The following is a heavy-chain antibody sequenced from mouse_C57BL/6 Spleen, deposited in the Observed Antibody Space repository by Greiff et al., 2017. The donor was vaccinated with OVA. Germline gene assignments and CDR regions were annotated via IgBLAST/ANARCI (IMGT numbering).Heavy chain of an antibody. CDR1: GFTFSDYY. D-gene: IGHD4-1*01. CDR3: ARGKLTGYFDY. J-gene: IGHJ2*01. Sequence: EVMLVESEGGLVQPGSSMKLSCTASGFTFSDYYMAWVRQVPEKGLEWVANINYDGSSTYYLDSLKSRFIISRDNAKNILYLQMSSLKSEDTATYYCARGKLTGYFDYWGQGTTLTVSS. V-gene: IGHV5-16*01. CDR2: INYDGSST.